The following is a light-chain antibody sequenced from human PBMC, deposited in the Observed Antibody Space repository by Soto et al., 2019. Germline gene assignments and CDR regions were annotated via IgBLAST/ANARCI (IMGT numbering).Light chain of an antibody. Sequence: QSALTQPASVSGSPGQSITISCTGTSSDVGGYNYVSWYQQHPGKAPKLMIYEVTNRPSGVSSRFSASKSGNTASLTISGLQAEDEADYYCSSYARTSTLVFGGGTKLTVL. CDR3: SSYARTSTLV. CDR2: EVT. V-gene: IGLV2-14*01. CDR1: SSDVGGYNY. J-gene: IGLJ2*01.